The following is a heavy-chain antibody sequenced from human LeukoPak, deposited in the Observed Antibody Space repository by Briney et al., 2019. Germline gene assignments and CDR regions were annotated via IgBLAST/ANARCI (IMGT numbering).Heavy chain of an antibody. CDR3: AKDFYYDSSGYYYL. CDR2: ISGSGGST. D-gene: IGHD3-22*01. CDR1: GFTFSSYA. Sequence: GGSLRLSCAAPGFTFSSYAMSWVRQAPGKGLEWVSAISGSGGSTYYADSVKGRFTISRDNSKNTLYLQMNSLRAEDTAVYYCAKDFYYDSSGYYYLWGQGTLVTVSS. V-gene: IGHV3-23*01. J-gene: IGHJ4*02.